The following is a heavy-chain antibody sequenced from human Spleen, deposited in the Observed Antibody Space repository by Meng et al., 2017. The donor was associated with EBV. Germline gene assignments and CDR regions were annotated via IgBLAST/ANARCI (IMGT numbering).Heavy chain of an antibody. V-gene: IGHV4-61*01. Sequence: QLLESGPGLVKPSESLSLTCTVSGCSFSSDSLSWSWIRQPPGKGLEWIGYVYYTWSTNYNPSLNSRVTISVDTSKNQFSLKLNYLTAADTAVYYCAREQISEWDFYDYWGQGILVTVSS. CDR1: GCSFSSDSLS. J-gene: IGHJ4*02. CDR2: VYYTWST. CDR3: AREQISEWDFYDY. D-gene: IGHD2/OR15-2a*01.